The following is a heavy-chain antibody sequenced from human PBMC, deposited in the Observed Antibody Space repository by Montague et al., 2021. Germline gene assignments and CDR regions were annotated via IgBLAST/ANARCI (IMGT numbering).Heavy chain of an antibody. CDR1: GDSINTYS. D-gene: IGHD1-26*01. CDR2: LSNGGSA. Sequence: SETLSPTCTVFGDSINTYSWSWIRQPAGKGLEWIGRLSNGGSANSNPSLKSRVSMSVDTSKNQFSLKLSSVTAADTAVYFCARDTVGASGYSYYYYMDVWGRGTTVTVSS. V-gene: IGHV4-4*07. CDR3: ARDTVGASGYSYYYYMDV. J-gene: IGHJ6*03.